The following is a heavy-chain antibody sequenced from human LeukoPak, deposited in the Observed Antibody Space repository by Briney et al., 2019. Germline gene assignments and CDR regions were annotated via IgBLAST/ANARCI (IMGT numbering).Heavy chain of an antibody. J-gene: IGHJ5*02. CDR2: IRRSGDNT. V-gene: IGHV3-23*01. Sequence: PGGSLRLSCAASGFTFSNYDMSWVRLAPGRGLEWVSSIRRSGDNTYYGDSVKGRFTISRDNSKNTVYLQMNNMRVDDTAVYYCARVAGWHWFDPWGQGTLATVSS. D-gene: IGHD6-19*01. CDR1: GFTFSNYD. CDR3: ARVAGWHWFDP.